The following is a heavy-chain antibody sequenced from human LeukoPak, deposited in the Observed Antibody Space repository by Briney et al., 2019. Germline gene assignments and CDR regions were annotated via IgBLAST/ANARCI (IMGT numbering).Heavy chain of an antibody. J-gene: IGHJ1*01. V-gene: IGHV4-34*01. D-gene: IGHD4-17*01. CDR2: INHSGST. CDR3: ARGLAVNTAKYFQH. CDR1: GGSFSVYY. Sequence: SETLSLTCAVYGGSFSVYYWSWIRQPPGKGLEWIGEINHSGSTNYNPSLKSRVTISVDTSKNQFSLKLSSVTAADTAVYYCARGLAVNTAKYFQHWGQGTLVTVSS.